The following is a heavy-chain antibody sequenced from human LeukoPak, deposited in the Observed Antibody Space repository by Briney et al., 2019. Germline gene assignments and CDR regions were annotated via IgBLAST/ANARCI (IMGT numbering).Heavy chain of an antibody. J-gene: IGHJ3*02. Sequence: GGSLRLSCAASGFTFSSYAMNWVRQAPGKGLEWVSGIGYTGDSTFYADSVKGRFTVSRDSSKNTLFLHMNSLRAEDTALYYCAKSPTVDAACDIWGQGTMVTVSS. CDR1: GFTFSSYA. CDR2: IGYTGDST. D-gene: IGHD4-23*01. V-gene: IGHV3-23*01. CDR3: AKSPTVDAACDI.